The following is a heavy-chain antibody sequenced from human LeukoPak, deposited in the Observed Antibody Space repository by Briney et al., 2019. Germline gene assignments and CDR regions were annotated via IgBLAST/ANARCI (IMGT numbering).Heavy chain of an antibody. CDR1: GFTVSSNY. J-gene: IGHJ4*02. CDR3: ARAMITFGGVNDY. Sequence: PGGSLRLSCAASGFTVSSNYMSWVRQAPGKGLEWVSVIYSGGSTYYADSVKGRFTISRDNSKNTLYLQMNSLRAEDTAVYYCARAMITFGGVNDYWGQGTLVTVSS. V-gene: IGHV3-53*01. CDR2: IYSGGST. D-gene: IGHD3-16*01.